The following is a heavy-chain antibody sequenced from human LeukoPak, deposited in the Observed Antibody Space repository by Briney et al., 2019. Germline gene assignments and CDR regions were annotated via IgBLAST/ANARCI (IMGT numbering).Heavy chain of an antibody. CDR2: MSPSSGNR. CDR1: GYTFTIYA. CDR3: ARAARWGVELKAFDI. J-gene: IGHJ3*02. D-gene: IGHD1-7*01. V-gene: IGHV1-8*02. Sequence: SAVKVSFKASGYTFTIYAIHWVRQPPAQGLEWMGGMSPSSGNRGYAQKFQGRVTMTRNTSISTAYMELSSLRSEDTAVYYCARAARWGVELKAFDIWGQGTTVTVSS.